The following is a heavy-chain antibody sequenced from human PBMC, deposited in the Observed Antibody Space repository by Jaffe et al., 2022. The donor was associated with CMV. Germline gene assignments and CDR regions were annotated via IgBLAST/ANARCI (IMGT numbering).Heavy chain of an antibody. CDR2: ISYDGSNK. V-gene: IGHV3-30*18. D-gene: IGHD3-10*01. J-gene: IGHJ6*02. CDR3: AKDPESYATGMDV. Sequence: QVQLVESGGGVVQPGRSLRLSCAASGFTFSSYGMHWVRQAPGKGLEWVAVISYDGSNKYYADSVKGRFTISRDNSKNTLYLQMNSLRAEDTAVYYCAKDPESYATGMDVWGQGTTVTVSS. CDR1: GFTFSSYG.